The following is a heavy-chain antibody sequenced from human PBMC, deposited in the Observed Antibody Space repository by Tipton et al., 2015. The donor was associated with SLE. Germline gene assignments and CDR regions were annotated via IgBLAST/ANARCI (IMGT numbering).Heavy chain of an antibody. D-gene: IGHD3-10*01. Sequence: TLSLTCTVSGGSISSGGYYWSWIRQHPGKGLEWIGYIYYSGSTNYNPSLKSRVTMSVDTSKNQFSLKLSSVTAADTAVYYCARGERFGELNHDAFDIWGQGTMVTVSS. CDR1: GGSISSGGYY. CDR2: IYYSGST. J-gene: IGHJ3*02. V-gene: IGHV4-31*03. CDR3: ARGERFGELNHDAFDI.